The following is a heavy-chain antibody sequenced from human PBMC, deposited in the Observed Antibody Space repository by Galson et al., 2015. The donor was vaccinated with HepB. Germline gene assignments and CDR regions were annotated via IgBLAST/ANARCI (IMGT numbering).Heavy chain of an antibody. CDR1: GFTFSSYW. CDR3: ARDSARAAYYDILTGYYGSGETVDY. V-gene: IGHV3-74*01. D-gene: IGHD3-9*01. CDR2: INSDGSST. Sequence: SLRLSCAASGFTFSSYWMHWVRQAPGKGLVWVSRINSDGSSTSYADSVKGRFTISRDNAKNTLYLQMNSLRAEDTAVYYCARDSARAAYYDILTGYYGSGETVDYWGQGTLVTVSS. J-gene: IGHJ4*02.